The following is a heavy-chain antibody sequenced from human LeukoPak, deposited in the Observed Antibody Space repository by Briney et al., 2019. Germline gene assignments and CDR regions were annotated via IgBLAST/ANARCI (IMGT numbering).Heavy chain of an antibody. CDR3: ARVRLDRSERNLDAFEN. V-gene: IGHV3-53*01. CDR2: IYSGGST. J-gene: IGHJ3*02. D-gene: IGHD1-14*01. Sequence: GGSLRLSCAASEFTVSSNYMSWVRQAPGKGLEWVSSIYSGGSTYYADSVKGRFTISRANSKNMVYLQMNSLRAEDTAVYFCARVRLDRSERNLDAFENWGQGTMVTVSS. CDR1: EFTVSSNY.